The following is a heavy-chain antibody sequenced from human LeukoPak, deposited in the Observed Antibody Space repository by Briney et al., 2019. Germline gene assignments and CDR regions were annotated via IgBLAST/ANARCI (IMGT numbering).Heavy chain of an antibody. CDR3: AKAVYHITMIVVAALDY. V-gene: IGHV3-23*01. J-gene: IGHJ4*02. Sequence: GGSLRLSCAASGFTFSSYAMSWVRQAPGKVLEWVSAISGSGGSTYYADSVKGRSTISRDNSKTTLYLQMNSLRAEDTAVYYCAKAVYHITMIVVAALDYWGQGTLVTVSS. CDR2: ISGSGGST. D-gene: IGHD3-22*01. CDR1: GFTFSSYA.